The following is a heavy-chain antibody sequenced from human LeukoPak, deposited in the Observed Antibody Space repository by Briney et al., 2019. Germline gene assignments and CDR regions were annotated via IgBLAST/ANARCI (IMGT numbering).Heavy chain of an antibody. J-gene: IGHJ3*02. CDR1: GFTFSSYW. V-gene: IGHV3-74*01. Sequence: GGSLRLSCAASGFTFSSYWMHWVRQAPGKGLVWVSRINSDGSTTNYADSVKGRFTISRDNAKNTLDLQMNSLRAEDTAVYYCARDPYRFAFDIWGQGTVVLVSS. CDR2: INSDGSTT. D-gene: IGHD1-26*01. CDR3: ARDPYRFAFDI.